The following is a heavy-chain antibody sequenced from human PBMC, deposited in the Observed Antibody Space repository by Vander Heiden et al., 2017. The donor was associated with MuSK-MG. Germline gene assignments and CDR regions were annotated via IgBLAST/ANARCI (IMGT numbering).Heavy chain of an antibody. CDR3: TRVSSGWWDYYYGMDV. Sequence: EVQLVESGGGLVQPGRSLRLSCTAYGITFGDCPMSWVRQAPGKGVEWVGFIRSKAYGGTTEYAASVKGRFTISRDDSKSIAYLQMNSLKTEDTAVYYCTRVSSGWWDYYYGMDVWGQGTTVTVSS. J-gene: IGHJ6*02. CDR2: IRSKAYGGTT. CDR1: GITFGDCP. D-gene: IGHD6-19*01. V-gene: IGHV3-49*04.